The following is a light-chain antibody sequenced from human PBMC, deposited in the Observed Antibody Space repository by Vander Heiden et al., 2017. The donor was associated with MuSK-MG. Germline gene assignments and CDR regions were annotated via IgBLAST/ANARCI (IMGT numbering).Light chain of an antibody. V-gene: IGLV3-21*02. J-gene: IGLJ2*01. Sequence: SYVLTQPPPVSLAPRQTARITCGGNNMGSKSVHWYQQKPGQAPVLVVYDDSDRPSGIPERFSGSNSGNTATLTISRVEAGDEADYYCQVWDSSRIGVFGGGTKLTVL. CDR3: QVWDSSRIGV. CDR2: DDS. CDR1: NMGSKS.